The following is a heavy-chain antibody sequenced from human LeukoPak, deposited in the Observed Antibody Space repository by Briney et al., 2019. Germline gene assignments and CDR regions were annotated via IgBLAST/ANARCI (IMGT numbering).Heavy chain of an antibody. Sequence: SGGSLRLSCAASGFTFSSYGMHWVRQATGKGLEWVAVIWCDGSNKYYADSVKGRFTISRDNSKNTLYLQMNSLRAEDTAVYYCARSLYCTNGVCSGAYFDYWGQGTLVTVSS. D-gene: IGHD2-8*01. J-gene: IGHJ4*02. CDR2: IWCDGSNK. V-gene: IGHV3-33*01. CDR3: ARSLYCTNGVCSGAYFDY. CDR1: GFTFSSYG.